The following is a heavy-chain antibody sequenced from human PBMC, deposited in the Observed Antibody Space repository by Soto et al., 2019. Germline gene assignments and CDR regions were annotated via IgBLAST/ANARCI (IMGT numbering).Heavy chain of an antibody. CDR2: INGDGGQT. Sequence: PGGSLRLSCAASGFSFSNSWMDWVRQAPGKGLEWVANINGDGGQTYYVDSVKGRFTVSRDNGESSMYLQMNSLRVEDTAVYYCSWSLNYWGQGVLVTVSS. J-gene: IGHJ4*02. CDR1: GFSFSNSW. D-gene: IGHD1-26*01. CDR3: SWSLNY. V-gene: IGHV3-7*01.